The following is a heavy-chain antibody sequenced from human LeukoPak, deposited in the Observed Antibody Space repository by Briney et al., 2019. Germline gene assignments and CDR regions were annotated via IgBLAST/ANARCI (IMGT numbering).Heavy chain of an antibody. CDR3: ARRFVSGSNWFDP. D-gene: IGHD3-10*01. CDR2: ISGSGGST. CDR1: GFTFSSYS. V-gene: IGHV3-23*01. Sequence: PGGSLRLSCAASGFTFSSYSMNWVRQAPGKGLEWVSAISGSGGSTYYADSVKGRLTISRDNSKNTLYLQMNSLRAEDTAVYYCARRFVSGSNWFDPWGQGTLVTVSS. J-gene: IGHJ5*02.